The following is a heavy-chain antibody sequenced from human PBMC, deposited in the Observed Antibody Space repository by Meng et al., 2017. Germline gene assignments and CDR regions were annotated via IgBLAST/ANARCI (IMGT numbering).Heavy chain of an antibody. Sequence: GPRGESGAEVKKPGASVKVSCKASGYTFTGYYMHWVRQAPGQGLEWMGRINPNSGGTNYAQKFQGRVTMTRDTSISTAYMELSRLRSDDTAVYYCARSERYVLGFDYWGQGTLVTVSS. CDR3: ARSERYVLGFDY. CDR2: INPNSGGT. V-gene: IGHV1-2*06. J-gene: IGHJ4*02. D-gene: IGHD3-16*01. CDR1: GYTFTGYY.